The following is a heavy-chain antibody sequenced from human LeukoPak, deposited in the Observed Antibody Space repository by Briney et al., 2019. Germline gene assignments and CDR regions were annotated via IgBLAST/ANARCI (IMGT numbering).Heavy chain of an antibody. J-gene: IGHJ5*02. Sequence: ASVKVSCKASGYTFTGYYMHWVRQAPGQGLEWMGWMNPNSGNTGYAQKFQGRVTMTRNTSISTAYMELSSLRSEDTAVYYCARGTGYSSGWYWPWGQGTLVTVSS. CDR3: ARGTGYSSGWYWP. CDR2: MNPNSGNT. CDR1: GYTFTGYY. D-gene: IGHD6-19*01. V-gene: IGHV1-8*02.